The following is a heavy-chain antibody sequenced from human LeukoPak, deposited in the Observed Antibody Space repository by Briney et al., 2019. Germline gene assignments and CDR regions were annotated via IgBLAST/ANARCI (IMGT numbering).Heavy chain of an antibody. J-gene: IGHJ4*02. CDR3: ARGGNRRGFDY. V-gene: IGHV4-31*03. CDR2: IYYSGTT. Sequence: PSETLSLTCTVSGGSISIGGYYWSWIRQHPGKGLEWIGYIYYSGTTYYNPSLRSRVAISVDTSKNQFSLKLTSVTAADTAVYYCARGGNRRGFDYWGQGTLVTVSS. CDR1: GGSISIGGYY. D-gene: IGHD1-14*01.